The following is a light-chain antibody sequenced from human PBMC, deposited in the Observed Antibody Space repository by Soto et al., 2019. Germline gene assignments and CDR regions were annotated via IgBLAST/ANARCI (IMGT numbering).Light chain of an antibody. J-gene: IGKJ2*01. CDR2: GAS. V-gene: IGKV3-20*01. CDR3: QQYGSPSDT. Sequence: EIVLTQSPGTLSLSPGERATLSCRASQSVRSNYLAWYQQKPGQAPRLLIYGASNRATGIPDRFSGSGSETDFTLTISRLEPEDFAMYYCQQYGSPSDTFGQGAKLEIK. CDR1: QSVRSNY.